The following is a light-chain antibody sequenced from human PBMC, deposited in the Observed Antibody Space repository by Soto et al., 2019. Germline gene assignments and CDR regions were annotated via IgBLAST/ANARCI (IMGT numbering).Light chain of an antibody. J-gene: IGKJ5*01. V-gene: IGKV3-11*01. CDR2: DAS. CDR1: QFIDRY. CDR3: QQRSNLRPT. Sequence: EIVLTQSPATLSLSPGERANLSCRASQFIDRYLAWYRQIPGQAPRLLIYDASNRATGIPDRFNGGESGTDVTLTISSLEPEDFSVYYCQQRSNLRPTFGQGTRLEIK.